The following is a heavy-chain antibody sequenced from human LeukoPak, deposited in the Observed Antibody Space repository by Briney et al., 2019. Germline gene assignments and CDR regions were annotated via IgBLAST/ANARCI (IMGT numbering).Heavy chain of an antibody. D-gene: IGHD3-22*01. CDR3: ARATYYYDSSGSHLGY. V-gene: IGHV3-30-3*01. CDR2: ISYDGSNK. J-gene: IGHJ4*02. CDR1: GFTFSSYA. Sequence: PGRSLRLSCAASGFTFSSYAMHWVRQAPGKGLEWVAVISYDGSNKYYADSVKGRFTFSRDNSKNTLYLQMNSLRAEDTAVYYCARATYYYDSSGSHLGYWGQGTLVTVSS.